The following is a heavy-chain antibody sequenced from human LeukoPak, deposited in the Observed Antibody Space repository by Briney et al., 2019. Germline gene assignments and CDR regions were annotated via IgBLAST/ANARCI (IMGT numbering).Heavy chain of an antibody. Sequence: GASLRLSCAASGVTFSSYELNCFRRPPGEGLQWFTYISNNSSTIYYAPSLKGRFTISRDNAKNSLYLQMNSLRAEDTAVYYCARVLSLVYFDYWGQGTLVTVSS. J-gene: IGHJ4*02. CDR3: ARVLSLVYFDY. CDR2: ISNNSSTI. CDR1: GVTFSSYE. V-gene: IGHV3-48*03.